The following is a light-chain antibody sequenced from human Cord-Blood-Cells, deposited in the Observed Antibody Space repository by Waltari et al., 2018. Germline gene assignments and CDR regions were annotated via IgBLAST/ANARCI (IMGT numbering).Light chain of an antibody. CDR2: DAS. CDR3: QQYDSLPPT. Sequence: IQMTSSSSSLSASVGGRVTITRRASQDISNYLNWYQQKPGKAPKLLIYDASNLETGVPSRFSGSGSGTDFTFTISSLQPEDIATYYCQQYDSLPPTFGGGTKVEIK. J-gene: IGKJ4*01. V-gene: IGKV1-33*01. CDR1: QDISNY.